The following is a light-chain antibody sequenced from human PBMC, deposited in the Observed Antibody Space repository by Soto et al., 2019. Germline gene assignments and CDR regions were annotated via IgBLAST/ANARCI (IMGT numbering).Light chain of an antibody. CDR1: QSVSTNF. V-gene: IGKV3-20*01. CDR2: GAS. Sequence: EIVLTQSPGTLSLSPGEGATLSCRASQSVSTNFFAWYQQKPGQAPRLLIYGASTRATGIPDRFSGSGSGTDFTLTISRLEPEDFAVYYSQQYGRTSWTVGPGTKV. CDR3: QQYGRTSWT. J-gene: IGKJ1*01.